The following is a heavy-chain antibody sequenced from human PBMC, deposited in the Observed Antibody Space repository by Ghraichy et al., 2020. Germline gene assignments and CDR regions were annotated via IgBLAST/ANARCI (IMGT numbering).Heavy chain of an antibody. CDR1: GGTFSSYA. V-gene: IGHV1-69*13. J-gene: IGHJ4*02. CDR2: IIPIFGTA. CDR3: ARVRDRIAAAGTLTN. Sequence: SVKVSCKASGGTFSSYAISWVRQAPGQGLEWMGGIIPIFGTANYAQKFQGRVTITADESTSTAYMELSSLRSEDTAVYYCARVRDRIAAAGTLTNWGQGTLVTVSS. D-gene: IGHD6-13*01.